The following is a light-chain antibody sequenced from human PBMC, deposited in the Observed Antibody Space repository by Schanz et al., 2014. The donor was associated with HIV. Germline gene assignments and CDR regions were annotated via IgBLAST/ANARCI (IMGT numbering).Light chain of an antibody. V-gene: IGKV3-20*01. CDR3: QYYGSPPWT. Sequence: EIVMTQSPGTLSVSPGERATLSCRASQTVSNNLAWYQQKPGQAPRLLIFGASNRATGFPDRFSGSASGTDFTLTISRVEPEDYAVYYCQYYGSPPWTFGQGTKVEVK. CDR1: QTVSNN. J-gene: IGKJ1*01. CDR2: GAS.